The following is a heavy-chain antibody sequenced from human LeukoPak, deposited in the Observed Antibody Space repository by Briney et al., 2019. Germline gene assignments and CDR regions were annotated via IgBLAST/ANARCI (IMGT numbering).Heavy chain of an antibody. Sequence: GGSLRLSCAGSGFTFSSHSINWVRQAPGKGLEWVSSISSSSSFRYYADSVRGRFTISRDNARNSVYLQMNSLRAEDTAVYYCARNVPHYGDYSAANYYYYGMDVWGQGTTVTVSS. J-gene: IGHJ6*02. D-gene: IGHD4-17*01. V-gene: IGHV3-21*01. CDR3: ARNVPHYGDYSAANYYYYGMDV. CDR1: GFTFSSHS. CDR2: ISSSSSFR.